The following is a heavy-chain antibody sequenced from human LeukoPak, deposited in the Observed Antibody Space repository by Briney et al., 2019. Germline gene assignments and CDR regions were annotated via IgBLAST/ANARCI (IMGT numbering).Heavy chain of an antibody. J-gene: IGHJ3*02. V-gene: IGHV4-59*01. CDR2: IHNSEST. CDR1: GGSLSTYY. Sequence: SETLSLTCTVSGGSLSTYYWNWIRQPPGKGLEWIAYIHNSESTNYNPSLRSRLTISVDTSKNQFSLKLNSVTAADTAVYYCARARVLRYFDWLFDAFDIWGQGTMVTVSS. CDR3: ARARVLRYFDWLFDAFDI. D-gene: IGHD3-9*01.